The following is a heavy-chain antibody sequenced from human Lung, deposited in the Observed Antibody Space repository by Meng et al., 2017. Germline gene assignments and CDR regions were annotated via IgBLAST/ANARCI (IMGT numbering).Heavy chain of an antibody. J-gene: IGHJ4*02. CDR2: IKSNADGGTA. V-gene: IGHV3-15*01. CDR3: SWDDRAVSDY. CDR1: GFYFSNAW. D-gene: IGHD3-9*01. Sequence: EVHLVESGGDLVKPGGSLRLSCAASGFYFSNAWMSWVRQAPGKGLEWVGRIKSNADGGTAEYAAPVTGRFTISRDGSKSTLYLQLSGLTTDDTGVYYCSWDDRAVSDYWGQGTLVTVSS.